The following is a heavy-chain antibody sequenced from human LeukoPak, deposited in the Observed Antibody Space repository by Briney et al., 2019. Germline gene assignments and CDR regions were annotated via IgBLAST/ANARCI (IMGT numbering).Heavy chain of an antibody. J-gene: IGHJ6*03. CDR2: INPKSGGT. CDR3: AGAQVIPYSDWLGNYMDV. Sequence: ASVKVSCKASGYTFIDYYMHWVRQAPGQGLEWMGWINPKSGGTHYAQKFQGRVTMTRDTSISTAYMELSSLRSDDAAVYYCAGAQVIPYSDWLGNYMDVWGKGTTVTVSS. D-gene: IGHD3-9*01. CDR1: GYTFIDYY. V-gene: IGHV1-2*02.